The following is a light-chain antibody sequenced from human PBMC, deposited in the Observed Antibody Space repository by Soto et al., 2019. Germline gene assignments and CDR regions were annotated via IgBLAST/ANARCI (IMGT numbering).Light chain of an antibody. V-gene: IGKV3-15*01. Sequence: EIVMTQSPATLSVSPGERATLSCRASQSVSSDLAWYQQKPGRTPRLLIYGASTRATGISARISGSGSGTEFTLTISSLQSEDFAVYYCQQYHNWPPDTFGQGTKLDIK. J-gene: IGKJ2*01. CDR3: QQYHNWPPDT. CDR1: QSVSSD. CDR2: GAS.